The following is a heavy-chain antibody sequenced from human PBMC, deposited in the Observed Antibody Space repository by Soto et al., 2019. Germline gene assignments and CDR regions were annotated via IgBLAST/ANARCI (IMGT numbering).Heavy chain of an antibody. CDR1: GGSISGGGYY. V-gene: IGHV4-30-4*01. CDR3: AREIIPLTTDWYFDL. D-gene: IGHD4-17*01. CDR2: IYDSGST. J-gene: IGHJ2*01. Sequence: QVQLQESGPGLVNPSETLSLTCTVSGGSISGGGYYWSWIRQPPGKGLEWIGYIYDSGSTYYNPSLKSRMSIAVDTSKNQFSLRLSSVTAADTAVYYCAREIIPLTTDWYFDLWGRGTLVTVSS.